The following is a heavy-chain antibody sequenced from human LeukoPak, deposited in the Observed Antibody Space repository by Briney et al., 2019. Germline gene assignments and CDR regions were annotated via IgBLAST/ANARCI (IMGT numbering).Heavy chain of an antibody. J-gene: IGHJ4*02. Sequence: ASVKVSCKVSGYTLTELSMHWVRQAPGKGLEWMGGFDPEDGETIYAQKFQGRVTMTEDTSTDTAYMELSSLRSEDTAVYYCATDYSGSYQRGEYYFDYWGQGTLVTVSS. CDR3: ATDYSGSYQRGEYYFDY. D-gene: IGHD1-26*01. CDR1: GYTLTELS. V-gene: IGHV1-24*01. CDR2: FDPEDGET.